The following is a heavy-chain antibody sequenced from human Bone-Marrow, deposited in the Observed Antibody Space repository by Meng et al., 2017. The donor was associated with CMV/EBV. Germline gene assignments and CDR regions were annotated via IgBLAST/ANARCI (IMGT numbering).Heavy chain of an antibody. CDR3: ARGMVGVPAAIYPTLDD. Sequence: GESLKISCAASGFTFSSYSMNWVRQAPGKGLEWVSPISSSSSYIYYADSVKGRFTISRDNAKNSLYLQMNSLRAEDTAVYYCARGMVGVPAAIYPTLDDWGQGTLVTVSS. D-gene: IGHD2-2*01. V-gene: IGHV3-21*01. J-gene: IGHJ4*02. CDR1: GFTFSSYS. CDR2: ISSSSSYI.